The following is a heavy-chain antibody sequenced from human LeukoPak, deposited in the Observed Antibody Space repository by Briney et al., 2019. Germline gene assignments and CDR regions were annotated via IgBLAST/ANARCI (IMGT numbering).Heavy chain of an antibody. D-gene: IGHD3-16*02. J-gene: IGHJ3*02. Sequence: GGSLRLPWAASGFTFSSYSMNWVRQAPGKGLEWVSSISSSSSYIYYADSVKGRFTISRDNAKNSLYLQMNSLRAEDTAVYYCARDRPMIAANFTYYDYVWGSYRSNAFDIWGQGTMVTVSS. CDR2: ISSSSSYI. CDR3: ARDRPMIAANFTYYDYVWGSYRSNAFDI. V-gene: IGHV3-21*01. CDR1: GFTFSSYS.